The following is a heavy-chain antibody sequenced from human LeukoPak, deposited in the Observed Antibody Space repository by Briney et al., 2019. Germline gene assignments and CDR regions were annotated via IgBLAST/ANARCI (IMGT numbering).Heavy chain of an antibody. V-gene: IGHV3-30*18. CDR2: ISYDGNDK. Sequence: GGSLRLSCAASGFTFNNYPMHWVRQAPGKGLEWVAIISYDGNDKYYADSVRGRFAISRDKSKSSLYLQMNSLRAEDTAVYYCAKSTWFDYWGQGTLVTVSS. J-gene: IGHJ4*02. CDR1: GFTFNNYP. D-gene: IGHD5/OR15-5a*01. CDR3: AKSTWFDY.